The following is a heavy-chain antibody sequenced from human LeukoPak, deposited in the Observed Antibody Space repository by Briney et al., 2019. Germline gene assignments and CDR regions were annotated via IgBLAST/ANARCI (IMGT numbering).Heavy chain of an antibody. Sequence: ASVKVSCKVSGYTLTELSMHWVRQAPGKGLEWMGGFDPEDGETIYAQKFQGRVTMTEDTSTDTAYMELSSLRSEDTAVYYCATDLYCSSTSCSKLYWGQGTLVTVSS. CDR3: ATDLYCSSTSCSKLY. CDR2: FDPEDGET. CDR1: GYTLTELS. D-gene: IGHD2-2*01. V-gene: IGHV1-24*01. J-gene: IGHJ4*02.